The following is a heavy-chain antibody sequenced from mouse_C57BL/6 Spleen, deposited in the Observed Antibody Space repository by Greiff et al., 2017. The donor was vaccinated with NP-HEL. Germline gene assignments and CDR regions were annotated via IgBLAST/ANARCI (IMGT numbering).Heavy chain of an antibody. J-gene: IGHJ1*03. V-gene: IGHV5-4*01. CDR2: ISDGGSYT. CDR1: GFTFSSYA. Sequence: DVQLVESGGGLVKPGGSLKLSCAASGFTFSSYAMSWVRQTPEKRLEWVATISDGGSYTYYPDNVKGRFTISRDNAKNNLYLQMSHLKSEDTAMYYCARDYGSSYVRYFDVWGTGTTVTVSS. CDR3: ARDYGSSYVRYFDV. D-gene: IGHD1-1*01.